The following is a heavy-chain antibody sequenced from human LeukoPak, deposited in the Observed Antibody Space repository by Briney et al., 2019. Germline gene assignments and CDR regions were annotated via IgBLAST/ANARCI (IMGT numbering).Heavy chain of an antibody. CDR3: ATSGGHGWNYYFDN. J-gene: IGHJ4*02. Sequence: GGSLRLSCAASGFTFNSYSMNWVRQAPGKGLEWVSSISGSNSYIYYADSMKGRLTISRDNANKSLYLQMNCLRAEDTAVYYCATSGGHGWNYYFDNWGQGTLVTVSS. CDR1: GFTFNSYS. D-gene: IGHD5-12*01. V-gene: IGHV3-21*01. CDR2: ISGSNSYI.